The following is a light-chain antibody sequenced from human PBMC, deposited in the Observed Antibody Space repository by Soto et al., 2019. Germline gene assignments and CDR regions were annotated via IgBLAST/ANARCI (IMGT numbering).Light chain of an antibody. V-gene: IGLV4-69*01. CDR2: LNSDGSH. CDR1: SGHSSYA. J-gene: IGLJ2*01. CDR3: QPWGTGTLV. Sequence: QSVLTQSPSASASLGASVKLTCTLSSGHSSYAIAWHQQQPEKGPRYLMKLNSDGSHNKGDGIPDRFSGSSSGAERYLTISSLQSEDEADYYCQPWGTGTLVFGGGTKLTVL.